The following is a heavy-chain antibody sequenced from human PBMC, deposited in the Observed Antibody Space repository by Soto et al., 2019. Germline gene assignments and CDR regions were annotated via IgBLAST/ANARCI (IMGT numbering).Heavy chain of an antibody. J-gene: IGHJ5*02. V-gene: IGHV3-48*03. CDR2: ISSSGSGI. D-gene: IGHD2-8*01. CDR1: GFTFSSYE. CDR3: AKWHPLNP. Sequence: GGSLRLSCAASGFTFSSYEMNWVRQAPGKGLEWVSYISSSGSGIYYADSVKGRFTISRDNAKNSLYLQMNSLRAEDTAVYYCAKWHPLNPWGQGTLVTVSS.